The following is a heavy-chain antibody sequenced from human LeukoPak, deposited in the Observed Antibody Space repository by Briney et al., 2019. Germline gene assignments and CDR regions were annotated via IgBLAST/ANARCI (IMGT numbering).Heavy chain of an antibody. Sequence: SETLSLTCTVSGGSISSYYWSWIRQSPGKGLEWIGYMYYSGSTNYNPSLKSRVTISVDTSKNQFSLKLSSVTAADTAMYYCARDRGGTLDYWGQGTLVTVSS. J-gene: IGHJ4*02. V-gene: IGHV4-59*01. CDR1: GGSISSYY. CDR2: MYYSGST. D-gene: IGHD1-1*01. CDR3: ARDRGGTLDY.